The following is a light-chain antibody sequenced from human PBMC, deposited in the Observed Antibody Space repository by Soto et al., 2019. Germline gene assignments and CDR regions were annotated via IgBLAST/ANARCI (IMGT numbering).Light chain of an antibody. V-gene: IGLV1-44*01. CDR2: SNN. Sequence: QSALTQPPSASGTPGQRVTISCSGGSSNIGTNAVNWYQQLPGTAPKLVIYSNNQRPSGVPDRFSGSKSGTSASQAISGLQSEDEADYYCVAWDDSLNGYVVFGGGTKVTVL. CDR1: SSNIGTNA. J-gene: IGLJ2*01. CDR3: VAWDDSLNGYVV.